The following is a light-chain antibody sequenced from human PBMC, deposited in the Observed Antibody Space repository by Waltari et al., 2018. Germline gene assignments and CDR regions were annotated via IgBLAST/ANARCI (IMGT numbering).Light chain of an antibody. CDR3: QQYHNLPLT. V-gene: IGKV1-33*01. Sequence: DIQMTQSPSSLSASVRDRVTITCQASQDISNYLNWYQQKPGEAPKLLIYDASNVERGLPFRFSGRGSGTDFTLTISSLEPEDVATYYCQQYHNLPLTFGGRTKVQI. J-gene: IGKJ4*01. CDR1: QDISNY. CDR2: DAS.